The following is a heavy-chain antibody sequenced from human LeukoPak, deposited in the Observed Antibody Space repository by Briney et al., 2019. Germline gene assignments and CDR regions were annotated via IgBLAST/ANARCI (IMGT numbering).Heavy chain of an antibody. V-gene: IGHV3-30*02. J-gene: IGHJ6*03. CDR2: IRYDGSNK. CDR3: AKEGVSAGMERTPVFGVVTNYYMDV. CDR1: GFTFSSYG. Sequence: PGRSLILSCAASGFTFSSYGMHWVRQAPGKGLEWVAFIRYDGSNKYYADSVKGRFTISRDNSKNTLYLQMNSLRAEDTAVYYCAKEGVSAGMERTPVFGVVTNYYMDVWGKGTTVTVSS. D-gene: IGHD3-3*01.